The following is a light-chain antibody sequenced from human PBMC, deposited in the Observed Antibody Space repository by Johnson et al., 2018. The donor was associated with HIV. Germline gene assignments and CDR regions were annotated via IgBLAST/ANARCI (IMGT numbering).Light chain of an antibody. CDR1: TSNIGDNF. Sequence: QAVLTQPPSVSAAPGQKVTISCSGTTSNIGDNFVSWYQQFPGTAPKLLIYDNNKRPSWIADRFSGSKSGTSATLGITGLQTGDEADYYCGIWDASRSPLYVRGRGTTITVL. CDR2: DNN. CDR3: GIWDASRSPLYV. J-gene: IGLJ1*01. V-gene: IGLV1-51*01.